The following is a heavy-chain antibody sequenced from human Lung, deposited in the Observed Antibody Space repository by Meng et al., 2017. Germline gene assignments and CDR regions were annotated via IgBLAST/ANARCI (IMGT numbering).Heavy chain of an antibody. J-gene: IGHJ4*02. CDR1: GYTFTDYS. Sequence: QVQLVQSGAEVKRPGASVKVSCETSGYTFTDYSIQWVRQAPGQRLEWMGRITANGYTKYSQKFQGRVTITSETSANTAYIEVSSLRSEDTAVYYCARDPTEVGAFDYWGQGTLVTVSS. CDR3: ARDPTEVGAFDY. D-gene: IGHD1-26*01. CDR2: ITANGYT. V-gene: IGHV1-3*01.